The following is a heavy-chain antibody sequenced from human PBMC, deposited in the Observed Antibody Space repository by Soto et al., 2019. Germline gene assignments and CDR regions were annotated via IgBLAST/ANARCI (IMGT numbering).Heavy chain of an antibody. D-gene: IGHD6-13*01. Sequence: EVQLVESGGGLVQPGGSLRLSCAASGFTFSTYSMNWVRQAPGKGLEWVSYISSSTIYYADSVKGRFTISRDNAKNSLYLQMTSLRAEDTAVYYCAGQGGSRLNWFDPWGQGTLVTVSS. V-gene: IGHV3-48*01. J-gene: IGHJ5*02. CDR1: GFTFSTYS. CDR2: ISSSTI. CDR3: AGQGGSRLNWFDP.